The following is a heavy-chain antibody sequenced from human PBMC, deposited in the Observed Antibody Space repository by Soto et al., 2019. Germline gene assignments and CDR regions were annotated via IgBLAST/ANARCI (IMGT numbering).Heavy chain of an antibody. V-gene: IGHV3-48*03. D-gene: IGHD2-21*01. J-gene: IGHJ4*02. CDR2: ISTTGTTI. CDR3: VSGNSPGNVY. Sequence: GGSLRLSCAASGFTFSSFEMNWVRQAPGKGLEWISYISTTGTTIYYADSVKGRFTISRDNAQNSLYLQMKGLRAEDTGVYYCVSGNSPGNVYWGPGTLVTVS. CDR1: GFTFSSFE.